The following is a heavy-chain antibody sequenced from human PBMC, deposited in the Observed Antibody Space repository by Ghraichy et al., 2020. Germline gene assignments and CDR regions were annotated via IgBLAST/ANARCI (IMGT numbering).Heavy chain of an antibody. Sequence: GESLNISCAASGFTFSSYWMSWVRQAPGKGLEWVANIKHDGSEKYYVDSVKGRFTISRDNAKDSLYLQMNSLRAEDTAVDYCARAVASSWYERYSYYYMDVWGKGTTVTVSS. CDR3: ARAVASSWYERYSYYYMDV. J-gene: IGHJ6*03. CDR2: IKHDGSEK. D-gene: IGHD6-13*01. V-gene: IGHV3-7*01. CDR1: GFTFSSYW.